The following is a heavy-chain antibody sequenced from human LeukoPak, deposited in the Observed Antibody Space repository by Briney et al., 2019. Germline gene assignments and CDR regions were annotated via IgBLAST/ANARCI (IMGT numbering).Heavy chain of an antibody. Sequence: GGSLRLSCAASGFTFSNYALNWVREAPGKGLEWVSAISGSGGSTYYADSVKGRFTISRDNSKNTLYLQMNSLRAEDTAVYYCAPQVITGTTVEVYWGQGTLVTVSS. CDR2: ISGSGGST. J-gene: IGHJ4*02. CDR3: APQVITGTTVEVY. V-gene: IGHV3-23*01. CDR1: GFTFSNYA. D-gene: IGHD1-7*01.